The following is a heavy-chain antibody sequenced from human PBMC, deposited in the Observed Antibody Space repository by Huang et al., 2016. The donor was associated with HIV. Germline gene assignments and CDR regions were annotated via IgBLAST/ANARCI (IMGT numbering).Heavy chain of an antibody. V-gene: IGHV4-39*01. CDR1: GGSISGSRYY. CDR3: ARGQSGPSQWLASLGNYYYYMDV. CDR2: IYDGGAS. Sequence: QLQLQESGPGPVKPSATLSLTCSVSGGSISGSRYYWGWVRQPPGKGLESIGSIYDGGASHDIPSRKRRVTSAVDTSRSQFALKVSSVTAADTAVYYCARGQSGPSQWLASLGNYYYYMDVWGKGTTVTVSS. D-gene: IGHD6-19*01. J-gene: IGHJ6*03.